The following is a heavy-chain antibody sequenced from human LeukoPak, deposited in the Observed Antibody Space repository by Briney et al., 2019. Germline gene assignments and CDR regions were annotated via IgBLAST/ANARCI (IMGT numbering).Heavy chain of an antibody. D-gene: IGHD5-24*01. CDR2: ISGSGNGT. V-gene: IGHV3-23*01. J-gene: IGHJ4*02. Sequence: GGSLRLSCTASGFTFRTYAMNWVRQAPGKGLEWLSGISGSGNGTYYADSVKGRFIIPRDNSKNMVYLQMNSLTVEDTATYYCAKRTMSAFDSWGQGTLLIVSS. CDR3: AKRTMSAFDS. CDR1: GFTFRTYA.